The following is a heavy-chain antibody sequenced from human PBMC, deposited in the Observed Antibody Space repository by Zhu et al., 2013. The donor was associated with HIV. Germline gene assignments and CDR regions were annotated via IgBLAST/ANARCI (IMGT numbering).Heavy chain of an antibody. CDR3: ARGRRPTTVTNFSFRGXPNWFDP. D-gene: IGHD3-10*01. Sequence: QVQLVQSGAEVKKPGSSVRVSCKASGGTFINYDINWVRQAPGQRPEWMGVIITLLDAANYAQKFQGRVTITADKSTNTTYMELSRLTSEDTAVYYCARGRRPTTVTNFSFRGXPNWFDPWGPGNPGHHLL. CDR1: GGTFINYD. J-gene: IGHJ5*02. V-gene: IGHV1-69*06. CDR2: IITLLDAA.